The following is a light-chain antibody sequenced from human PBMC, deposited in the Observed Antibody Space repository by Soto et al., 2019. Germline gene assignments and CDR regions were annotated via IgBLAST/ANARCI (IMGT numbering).Light chain of an antibody. J-gene: IGKJ3*01. V-gene: IGKV3-20*01. CDR3: QQYGSSPALFA. CDR1: QSVSSSY. CDR2: GAS. Sequence: EIVLTQSPGTLSLSPGERATFSCRASQSVSSSYIAWYQQKRGQAPRRLIYGASIRATGIPDRFSGSGSGTDFTLTISRLEPEDFAVYYCQQYGSSPALFAFGPGTKVDIK.